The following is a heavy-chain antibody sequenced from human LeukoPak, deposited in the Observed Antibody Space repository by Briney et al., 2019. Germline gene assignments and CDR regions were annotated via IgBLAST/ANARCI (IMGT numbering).Heavy chain of an antibody. CDR2: ISSSSSYI. CDR1: RFTFSSYS. D-gene: IGHD6-19*01. V-gene: IGHV3-21*01. CDR3: ARGMAVAGTEDN. J-gene: IGHJ4*02. Sequence: GGSLRLSCAASRFTFSSYSMNWVRQAPGKGLEWVSSISSSSSYIYYADSVKGRFTISRDNAKNSLYLQMNSLRAEDTAVYYCARGMAVAGTEDNWGQGTLVTVSS.